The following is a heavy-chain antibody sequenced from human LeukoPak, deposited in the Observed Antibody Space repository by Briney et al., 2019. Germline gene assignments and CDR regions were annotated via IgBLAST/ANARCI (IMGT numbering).Heavy chain of an antibody. CDR3: AKDPPIVVVPAADYFDY. V-gene: IGHV3-23*01. D-gene: IGHD2-2*01. CDR2: ISGSGGST. CDR1: GFTFSSYA. Sequence: PGGSLRLSCAASGFTFSSYAMSWVRQAPGKGLEWVSAISGSGGSTYYADSVKGRFTISRDNSKNTLYLQMHSLRAEDTAVYYCAKDPPIVVVPAADYFDYWGQGTLVTVSS. J-gene: IGHJ4*02.